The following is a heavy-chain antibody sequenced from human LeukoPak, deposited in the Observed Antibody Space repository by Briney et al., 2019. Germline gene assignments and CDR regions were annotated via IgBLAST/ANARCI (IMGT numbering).Heavy chain of an antibody. J-gene: IGHJ4*02. V-gene: IGHV4-31*03. D-gene: IGHD2-15*01. CDR3: ARVVVAATHGFDD. Sequence: SQTLSLACTLSGGSVSSGGNYWSWIRQHPGKGPDWIGYIYYSGNIYYNPSLKSRFTISGDTSKNQLSLKLSSVTAADTAVYYCARVVVAATHGFDDWGPGILVTVS. CDR1: GGSVSSGGNY. CDR2: IYYSGNI.